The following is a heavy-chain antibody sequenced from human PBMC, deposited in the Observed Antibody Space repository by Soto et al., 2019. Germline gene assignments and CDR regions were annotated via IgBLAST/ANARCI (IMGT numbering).Heavy chain of an antibody. CDR2: MNPNSGNT. V-gene: IGHV1-8*01. Sequence: QVQVVQSGAEVKKPGASVKVSCKTSGYTFSSYDIHWVRQATGQGLEWMGYMNPNSGNTGYAQKFQGRVTMTRNTSIRTAYMELSSLRSLDTAVYYCARGITSGYSAYYLDFWGQGTLVTVSS. CDR1: GYTFSSYD. D-gene: IGHD3-22*01. J-gene: IGHJ4*02. CDR3: ARGITSGYSAYYLDF.